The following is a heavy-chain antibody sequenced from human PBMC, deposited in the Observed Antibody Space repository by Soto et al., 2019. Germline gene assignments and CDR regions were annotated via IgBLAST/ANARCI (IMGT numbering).Heavy chain of an antibody. J-gene: IGHJ6*02. CDR2: ISATGGST. CDR3: AKHYYGFYYYGVDV. D-gene: IGHD3-10*01. V-gene: IGHV3-23*01. Sequence: GGSLRLSCTASGFTFGDYAMSWFRRAPGKGLEWVSSISATGGSTYYADSVKGRFTVSRDNSKNTLFLQMNSLRAEDTAVYYCAKHYYGFYYYGVDVWGQGTTVTVSS. CDR1: GFTFGDYA.